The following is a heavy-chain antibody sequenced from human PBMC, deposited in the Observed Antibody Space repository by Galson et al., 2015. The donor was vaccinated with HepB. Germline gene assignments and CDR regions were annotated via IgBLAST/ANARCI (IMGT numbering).Heavy chain of an antibody. CDR3: ARSVDWLLYPLDY. CDR1: GFTFSSYS. Sequence: FLRLSCAASGFTFSSYSMNWVRQAPGKGLEWVSSISSSSSYIYYADSVKGRFTISRDNAKNSLYLQMNSLRAEDTAVYYCARSVDWLLYPLDYWGQGTLVTVSS. J-gene: IGHJ4*02. V-gene: IGHV3-21*01. CDR2: ISSSSSYI. D-gene: IGHD3-9*01.